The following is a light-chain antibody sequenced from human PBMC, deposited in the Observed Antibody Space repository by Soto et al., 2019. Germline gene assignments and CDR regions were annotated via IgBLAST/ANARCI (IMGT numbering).Light chain of an antibody. J-gene: IGLJ2*01. CDR3: AAWDDSLSGLV. V-gene: IGLV1-47*02. Sequence: QSVLTQPPSASGTPGQRVTISCSGSSSNLGTNSVYWYQHFPGTAPKLLIYSNNQLPSGVPDRFSGSKSGTSASLAISGLRSEDEADYYCAAWDDSLSGLVFGGGTKLTVL. CDR1: SSNLGTNS. CDR2: SNN.